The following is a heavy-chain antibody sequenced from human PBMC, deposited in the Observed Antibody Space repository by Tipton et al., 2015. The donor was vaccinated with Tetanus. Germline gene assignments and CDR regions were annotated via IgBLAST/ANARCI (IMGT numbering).Heavy chain of an antibody. CDR1: GYTFTYRQ. D-gene: IGHD4-11*01. CDR2: ITPFNGDT. J-gene: IGHJ4*02. Sequence: QLVQSGAEVKKTGSSVKVSCKASGYTFTYRQLHWVRQAPGQPLEWMGWITPFNGDTNYAQKFQARVTLTRDRSMSTAYMELSSLRSDDTAIYYCSINSGEDYSYFDYWGQGTLVTVSS. V-gene: IGHV1-45*02. CDR3: SINSGEDYSYFDY.